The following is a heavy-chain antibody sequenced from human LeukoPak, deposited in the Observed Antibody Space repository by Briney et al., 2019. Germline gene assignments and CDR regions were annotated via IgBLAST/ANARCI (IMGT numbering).Heavy chain of an antibody. CDR2: ISSSSSTI. J-gene: IGHJ4*02. CDR3: ARDEERAVAGTGDFDY. Sequence: GGSLRLSCAASGFTFSSYSMNWVRQAPGKGLEWVSYISSSSSTIYYADSVKGRFTISRDNAKNSLYLQMNSLRAEDTAVYYCARDEERAVAGTGDFDYWGQGTLVTVSS. D-gene: IGHD6-19*01. V-gene: IGHV3-48*01. CDR1: GFTFSSYS.